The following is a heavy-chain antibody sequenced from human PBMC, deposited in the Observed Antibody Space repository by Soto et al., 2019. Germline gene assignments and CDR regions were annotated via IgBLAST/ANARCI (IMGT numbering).Heavy chain of an antibody. CDR3: TRGPPFGGPDDVFDF. J-gene: IGHJ3*01. V-gene: IGHV4-30-4*01. Sequence: SETLSLTCTVSGGSISSGDYYWSWIRQPPGKGLEWIGYIYYSGSTYYNPSLKSRVTISVDTSKNQFSLKLSSVTAADTAVFYCTRGPPFGGPDDVFDFGGKGKMVPAS. CDR2: IYYSGST. D-gene: IGHD3-16*01. CDR1: GGSISSGDYY.